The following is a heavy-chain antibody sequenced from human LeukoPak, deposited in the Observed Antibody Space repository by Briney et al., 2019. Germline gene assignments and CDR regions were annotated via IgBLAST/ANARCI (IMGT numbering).Heavy chain of an antibody. CDR2: IYYSGST. CDR3: ARDADGFDP. CDR1: GGSISSYY. J-gene: IGHJ5*02. Sequence: SETLSLTCTVSGGSISSYYWSWIRQPPGKGLEWIGYIYYSGSTNYNPSLKSRVTISVDKSKNQISLKLSSVTAADTAVYYCARDADGFDPWGQGTLVTVSS. V-gene: IGHV4-59*12.